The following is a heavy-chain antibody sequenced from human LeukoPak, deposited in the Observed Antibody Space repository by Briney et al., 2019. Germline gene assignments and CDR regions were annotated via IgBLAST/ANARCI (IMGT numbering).Heavy chain of an antibody. Sequence: SSETLSLTCTVFGGSINNFYWSWIRQPPGKGLEWIGYISVSGSTNYNPSLKSRVTISVDTSKNQFSLKLSSVTAADTAVYYCARVSSGYRSYFDYWGQGTLVTVSS. CDR3: ARVSSGYRSYFDY. V-gene: IGHV4-59*01. CDR1: GGSINNFY. CDR2: ISVSGST. J-gene: IGHJ4*02. D-gene: IGHD5-12*01.